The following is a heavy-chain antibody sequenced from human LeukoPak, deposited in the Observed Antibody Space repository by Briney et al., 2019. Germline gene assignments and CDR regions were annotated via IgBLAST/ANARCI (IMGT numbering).Heavy chain of an antibody. D-gene: IGHD3-16*01. CDR2: IDPNSGAT. V-gene: IGHV1-2*02. CDR1: GYTFTDYN. Sequence: ASVKASCKASGYTFTDYNIHWVRQAPGQGLEWMGWIDPNSGATKYAQKFQGGATMTRDTPITTAYMELSSLRYDDTATYYCARVGLTRGEAFDIWGQGTMVTVSS. J-gene: IGHJ3*02. CDR3: ARVGLTRGEAFDI.